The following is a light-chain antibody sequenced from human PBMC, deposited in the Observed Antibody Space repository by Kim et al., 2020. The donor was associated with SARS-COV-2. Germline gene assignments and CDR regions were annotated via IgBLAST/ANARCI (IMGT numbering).Light chain of an antibody. CDR1: QSIGTD. V-gene: IGKV3D-15*01. CDR2: HAF. CDR3: QQYNDWPLT. J-gene: IGKJ4*01. Sequence: LSPGERAPLPCPASQSIGTDLAWYQQKPGQAPRLLIYHAFTRATGIPARISGSGSGTEFTLTISSLQSEDFAVYYCQQYNDWPLTFGGGTKVDIK.